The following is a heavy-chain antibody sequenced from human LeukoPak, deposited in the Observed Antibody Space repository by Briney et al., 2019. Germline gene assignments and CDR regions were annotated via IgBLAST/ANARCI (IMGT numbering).Heavy chain of an antibody. D-gene: IGHD4-11*01. CDR3: AKGQGTVTTVRSNWFDP. J-gene: IGHJ3*01. CDR2: ISGSGGST. V-gene: IGHV3-23*01. CDR1: GFTFSSYA. Sequence: GGSLRLSCAASGFTFSSYAMSWVRQAPGKGLEWVSAISGSGGSTYYADSVKGRFTISRDNSKNTLYLQMNSLRAEDTAVYYCAKGQGTVTTVRSNWFDPWGRGTMVTVSS.